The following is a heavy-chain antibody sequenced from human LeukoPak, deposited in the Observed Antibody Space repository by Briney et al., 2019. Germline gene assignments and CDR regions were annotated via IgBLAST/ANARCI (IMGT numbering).Heavy chain of an antibody. CDR2: INPNSGGT. V-gene: IGHV1-2*04. CDR1: GYTFTGYY. J-gene: IGHJ5*02. CDR3: AREIVAASNWFDP. Sequence: ASVKASCKASGYTFTGYYMHWVRQAPGQGLEWMGWINPNSGGTNYAQKFQGWVTMTRDTSISTAYMELSRLRSDDPAVYYCAREIVAASNWFDPWGQGTLVTVSS. D-gene: IGHD6-13*01.